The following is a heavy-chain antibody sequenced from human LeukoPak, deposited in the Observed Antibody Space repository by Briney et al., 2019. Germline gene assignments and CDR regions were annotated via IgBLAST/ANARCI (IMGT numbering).Heavy chain of an antibody. Sequence: ASVTVSCMTSGYTFTNYGISWVRQAPGLGLEWMGWISAYNGNTNYAQKVQGRVTMTTDTSTSKAYMELRSLRFDDTAVYYCARDQSVRLLQTSSTYFKHVFAIWGQGAMVTVSS. V-gene: IGHV1-18*01. CDR3: ARDQSVRLLQTSSTYFKHVFAI. CDR1: GYTFTNYG. D-gene: IGHD6-13*01. CDR2: ISAYNGNT. J-gene: IGHJ3*02.